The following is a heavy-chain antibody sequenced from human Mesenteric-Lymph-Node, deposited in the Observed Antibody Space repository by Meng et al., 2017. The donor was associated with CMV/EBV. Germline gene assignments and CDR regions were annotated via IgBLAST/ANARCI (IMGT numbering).Heavy chain of an antibody. V-gene: IGHV1-18*01. D-gene: IGHD3-16*01. J-gene: IGHJ4*02. CDR2: ISGYNRNT. Sequence: ASVKVSCKASGYTFSSYGISWVRQAPGQGLEWVGWISGYNRNTNYAEKVQDRVTMTIETSANTAYMELRSLRSDDTAVYYCARGSYGTSDDWGQGTLVTVSS. CDR1: GYTFSSYG. CDR3: ARGSYGTSDD.